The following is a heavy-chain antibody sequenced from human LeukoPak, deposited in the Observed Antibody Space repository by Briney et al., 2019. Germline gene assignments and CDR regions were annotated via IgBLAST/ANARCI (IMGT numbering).Heavy chain of an antibody. V-gene: IGHV4-59*01. Sequence: PSETLSLTCTVSGGSISSDQWSWIRQPPGKGLEWIGNIYYSGSANYNPSLQSRVIISVDTSKNQFSLNLSPVLAADTAVYYCARVIGAVAGTVGVYYYYYMDVWGKGATVTVSS. J-gene: IGHJ6*03. CDR3: ARVIGAVAGTVGVYYYYYMDV. D-gene: IGHD6-19*01. CDR1: GGSISSDQ. CDR2: IYYSGSA.